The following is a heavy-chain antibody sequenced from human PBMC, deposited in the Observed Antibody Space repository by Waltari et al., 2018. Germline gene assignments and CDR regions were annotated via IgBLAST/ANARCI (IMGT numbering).Heavy chain of an antibody. CDR2: IDPTASNT. V-gene: IGHV5-10-1*03. CDR3: AIHPTSFWSAYYLDY. CDR1: GYSFTTSW. Sequence: EVQLVQSGAEVKKPGESLRISCKGSGYSFTTSWISWVRQMPGKGLEWMGRIDPTASNTSCRPSCRGHVTAAVDKSITAAYLQCSSLKASDTAMYYCAIHPTSFWSAYYLDYWGKGTPVTVSS. D-gene: IGHD3-3*01. J-gene: IGHJ4*02.